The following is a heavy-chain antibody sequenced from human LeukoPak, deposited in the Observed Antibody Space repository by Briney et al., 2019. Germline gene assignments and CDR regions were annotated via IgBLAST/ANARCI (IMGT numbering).Heavy chain of an antibody. CDR3: ATGSEVAASYYYYGMDV. J-gene: IGHJ6*02. V-gene: IGHV1-24*01. D-gene: IGHD6-19*01. Sequence: ASVKVSCTVSGYTLTELSMHWVRQAPGKGLEWMGGFDPEDGETIYAQKFQGRVTMTEDTSTDTAYMELSSLRSEDTAVYYCATGSEVAASYYYYGMDVWGQGTTVTVSS. CDR2: FDPEDGET. CDR1: GYTLTELS.